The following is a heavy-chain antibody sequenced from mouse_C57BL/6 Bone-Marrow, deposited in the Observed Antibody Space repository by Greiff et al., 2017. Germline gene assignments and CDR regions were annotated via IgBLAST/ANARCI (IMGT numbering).Heavy chain of an antibody. D-gene: IGHD2-3*01. J-gene: IGHJ1*03. V-gene: IGHV1-20*01. Sequence: EVMLVESGPELVKPGDSVKISCKASGYSFTGYFMNWVMQSHGKSLEWIGRINPYNGDTFYNQKFKGKATLTVAKSSRTAHMVLRSLTSEDSAVYYCARSGGYSPYWYFDVWGTGTTVTVSS. CDR3: ARSGGYSPYWYFDV. CDR2: INPYNGDT. CDR1: GYSFTGYF.